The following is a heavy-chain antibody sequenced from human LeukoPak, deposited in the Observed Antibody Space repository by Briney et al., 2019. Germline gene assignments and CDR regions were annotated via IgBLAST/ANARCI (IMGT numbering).Heavy chain of an antibody. D-gene: IGHD4-17*01. CDR1: GYTFIGYY. V-gene: IGHV1-2*02. CDR3: ARAISYGDFTYDY. CDR2: INPNSGGT. Sequence: GASVTVSCKASGYTFIGYYIHWVRQAPGQGLEWMGWINPNSGGTNYAQKFQGRVTMTRDTSISTAYMELSRLRSDDTAVYYCARAISYGDFTYDYWGQGTLVTVSS. J-gene: IGHJ4*02.